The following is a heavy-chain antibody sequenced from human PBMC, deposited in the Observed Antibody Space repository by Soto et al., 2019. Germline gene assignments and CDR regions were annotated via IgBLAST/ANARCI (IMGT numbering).Heavy chain of an antibody. CDR3: ARDRRGIRSNWFDP. D-gene: IGHD3-16*01. CDR1: GFTFSSYS. J-gene: IGHJ5*02. V-gene: IGHV3-21*01. CDR2: ISSSSSYI. Sequence: SGGSLRLSCAASGFTFSSYSMNWVRQAPGKGLEWVSSISSSSSYIYYADSVKGRFTISRDNAKNSLYLQMNSLRAEDTAVYYCARDRRGIRSNWFDPWGQGTPVTVSS.